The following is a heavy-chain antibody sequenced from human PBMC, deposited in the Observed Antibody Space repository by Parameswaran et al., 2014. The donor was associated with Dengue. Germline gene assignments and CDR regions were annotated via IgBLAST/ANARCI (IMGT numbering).Heavy chain of an antibody. Sequence: AGGSLRLSCTVSGGSISGYFWNWIRQSPEKGLEWIGYIFSGGSINYNPSLKSRVTISLDTSKDQFSLKLSSVTTADTAVYYCARGLIPYSSGWNAGFDPWGQGTLVTVSS. V-gene: IGHV4-59*13. CDR3: ARGLIPYSSGWNAGFDP. CDR2: IFSGGSI. J-gene: IGHJ5*02. D-gene: IGHD6-19*01. CDR1: GGSISGYF.